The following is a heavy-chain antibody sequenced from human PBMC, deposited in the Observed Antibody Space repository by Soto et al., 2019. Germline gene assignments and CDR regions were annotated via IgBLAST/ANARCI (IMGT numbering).Heavy chain of an antibody. CDR2: ISRTGSPT. CDR3: ATSLSGYVDKY. Sequence: GGSLRLSCVASGFTLSSYEMMWVRQAPGRGLEWVSYISRTGSPTFYADSVRGRFTISRDNAKNSLYLQLSSLRVEDTAFYYCATSLSGYVDKYWGQGTLVTVSS. CDR1: GFTLSSYE. D-gene: IGHD5-12*01. V-gene: IGHV3-48*03. J-gene: IGHJ4*02.